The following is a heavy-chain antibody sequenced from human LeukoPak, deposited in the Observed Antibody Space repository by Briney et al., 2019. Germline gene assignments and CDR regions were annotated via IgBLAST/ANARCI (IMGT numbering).Heavy chain of an antibody. CDR2: ISDSGSS. D-gene: IGHD2-15*01. Sequence: SETLSLTCAVYGGSFSGYYWTWIRQLPGKGLEWIGEISDSGSSNYNPSLKSRITMSVDTSKNQISLRLSSVIAADTAIYYCARATDDEFYLYYGMDVWGQGTAVTVSS. CDR3: ARATDDEFYLYYGMDV. CDR1: GGSFSGYY. J-gene: IGHJ6*02. V-gene: IGHV4-34*01.